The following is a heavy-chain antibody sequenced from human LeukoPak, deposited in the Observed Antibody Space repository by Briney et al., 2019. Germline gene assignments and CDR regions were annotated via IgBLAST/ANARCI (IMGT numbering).Heavy chain of an antibody. CDR3: ARRGTGILDY. D-gene: IGHD1-1*01. CDR2: ISSSSSYI. CDR1: AFTFSSYW. Sequence: GGSLRLSCAASAFTFSSYWMNWVRQAPGKGLEWVSSISSSSSYIYYADSVKGRFTISRDNAKNSLYLQMNSLRAEDTAVYYCARRGTGILDYWGQGTLVTVSS. J-gene: IGHJ4*02. V-gene: IGHV3-21*01.